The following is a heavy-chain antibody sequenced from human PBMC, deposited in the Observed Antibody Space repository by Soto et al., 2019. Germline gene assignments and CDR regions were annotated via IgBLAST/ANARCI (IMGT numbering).Heavy chain of an antibody. CDR2: ITGSSENN. Sequence: EVQLLESGGGLVQPGESLRLSCAASGFTFNNYAMTWVRQAPGKGLEWVSGITGSSENNSYADSVKGRLTISRDNSKNAVSLQMNGMRAEDTAVYYCASYCARTFCTVWKLWGQGTLVTVSP. CDR3: ASYCARTFCTVWKL. CDR1: GFTFNNYA. V-gene: IGHV3-23*01. D-gene: IGHD2-21*01. J-gene: IGHJ4*02.